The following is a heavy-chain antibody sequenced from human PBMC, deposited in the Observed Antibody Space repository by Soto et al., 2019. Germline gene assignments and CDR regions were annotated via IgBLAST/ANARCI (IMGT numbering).Heavy chain of an antibody. CDR2: VSNEGSK. J-gene: IGHJ6*02. CDR3: TATPRNGMGV. CDR1: GFRVSDYW. V-gene: IGHV3-74*01. Sequence: EVQLVESGGGLVQPGGSLRLACAGSGFRVSDYWMHWVRQAPGKGLVWVSRVSNEGSKEYADFVKGRFTLSKDNAKNTLYPEMDSLSVEDTALYYCTATPRNGMGVWGQGTKVTVAS.